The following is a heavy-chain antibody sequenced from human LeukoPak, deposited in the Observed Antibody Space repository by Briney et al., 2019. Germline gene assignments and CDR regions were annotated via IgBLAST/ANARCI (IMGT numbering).Heavy chain of an antibody. CDR2: IYYSGNT. CDR1: GGSISSGDYY. CDR3: ARAAGWLGETYDY. Sequence: SETLSLTCTVSGGSISSGDYYWSWIRQPPGKGLEWIGYIYYSGNTYYNPSLKSRVTISVDTSKNQFSLKLSSVTAADTAVYYCARAAGWLGETYDYWGQGTLVTVSS. V-gene: IGHV4-30-4*01. J-gene: IGHJ4*02. D-gene: IGHD3-10*01.